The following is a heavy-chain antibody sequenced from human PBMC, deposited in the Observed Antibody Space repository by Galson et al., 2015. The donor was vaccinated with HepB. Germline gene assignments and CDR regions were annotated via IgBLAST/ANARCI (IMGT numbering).Heavy chain of an antibody. Sequence: TLSLTCTVSGGSISSGNYSWTWIRQHPVRGLEWIGFIHYSGYTYYNPSLKSRVTISVDMSKSQFYLRLSSVTAADTAVYYCAGNNPRKTRTDEGGYFDYWGQGTLVTVSS. CDR3: AGNNPRKTRTDEGGYFDY. V-gene: IGHV4-30-4*08. J-gene: IGHJ4*02. CDR1: GGSISSGNYS. CDR2: IHYSGYT. D-gene: IGHD4-23*01.